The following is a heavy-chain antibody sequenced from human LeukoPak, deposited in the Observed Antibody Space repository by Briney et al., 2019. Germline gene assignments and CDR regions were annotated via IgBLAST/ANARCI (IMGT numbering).Heavy chain of an antibody. V-gene: IGHV1-2*02. Sequence: ASARVSCKTSGYTFTDYYIHWVRQAPGQGLEWMGWINTKTGRTSFARTFQGRVTMPRDPSITTVYMDMAWLTSDDTAIYFCARADLIHAGPYLIAPGGQGTLLTVSS. D-gene: IGHD2-2*01. CDR2: INTKTGRT. CDR1: GYTFTDYY. J-gene: IGHJ4*02. CDR3: ARADLIHAGPYLIAP.